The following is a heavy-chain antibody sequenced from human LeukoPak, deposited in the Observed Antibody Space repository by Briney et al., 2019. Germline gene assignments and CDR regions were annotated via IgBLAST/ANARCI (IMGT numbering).Heavy chain of an antibody. CDR2: ISGSGGST. Sequence: GGSLRLSCAGSGFTFSSYAMSWVRQAPGKALEWVSAISGSGGSTYYADSVKGRFTISRDNSKNTLYLQMNSLRSEDTAVYYCARAGIPGYCTNVTCSNWLDPWGQGTLVTVSS. V-gene: IGHV3-23*01. D-gene: IGHD2-8*01. CDR1: GFTFSSYA. J-gene: IGHJ5*02. CDR3: ARAGIPGYCTNVTCSNWLDP.